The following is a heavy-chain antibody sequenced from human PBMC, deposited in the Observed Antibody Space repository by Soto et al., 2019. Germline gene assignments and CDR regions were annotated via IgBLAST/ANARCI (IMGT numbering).Heavy chain of an antibody. Sequence: QVQLVQSGAEVKKPGASVKVSCKASGYTFTSYGISWVRQAPGQGLEWMGWISAYNGNTNYAQKLQGSGTMTTDTSTSTAYMALGSLRSDETAGYYCTIDLHGDPYYWGQGTLVTVSS. CDR2: ISAYNGNT. V-gene: IGHV1-18*01. CDR3: TIDLHGDPYY. CDR1: GYTFTSYG. D-gene: IGHD4-17*01. J-gene: IGHJ4*02.